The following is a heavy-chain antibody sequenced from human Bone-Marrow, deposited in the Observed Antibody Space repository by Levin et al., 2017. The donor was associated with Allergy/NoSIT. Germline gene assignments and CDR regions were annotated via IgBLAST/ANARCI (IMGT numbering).Heavy chain of an antibody. V-gene: IGHV3-15*01. Sequence: GESLKISCAASGFTFSNAWMSWVRQAPGKGLEWVGRIKSKTDGGTTDYAAPVKGRFTISRDDSKNTLYLQMNSLKTEDTAVYYCTTDKYCSGGSCYSHGMDVWGQGTTVTVSS. J-gene: IGHJ6*02. D-gene: IGHD2-15*01. CDR2: IKSKTDGGTT. CDR1: GFTFSNAW. CDR3: TTDKYCSGGSCYSHGMDV.